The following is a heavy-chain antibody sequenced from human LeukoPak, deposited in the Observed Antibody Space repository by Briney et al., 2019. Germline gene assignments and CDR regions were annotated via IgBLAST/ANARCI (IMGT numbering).Heavy chain of an antibody. D-gene: IGHD6-13*01. Sequence: QTGGSLRLSCAASGFTFSSYWMSWVRQAPGKGLEWVANIKQDESEKYYVDSVKGRFTISRDNAKNSLYLQVNSLRAEDTAIYYCARDWITYSTRWYVSAFDYWGQGTLVTVSS. CDR2: IKQDESEK. J-gene: IGHJ4*02. CDR1: GFTFSSYW. V-gene: IGHV3-7*01. CDR3: ARDWITYSTRWYVSAFDY.